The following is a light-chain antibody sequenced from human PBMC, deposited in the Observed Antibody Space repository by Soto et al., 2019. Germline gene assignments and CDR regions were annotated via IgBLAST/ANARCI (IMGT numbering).Light chain of an antibody. CDR1: SSDVGDYKY. J-gene: IGLJ3*02. CDR2: EVS. CDR3: TSYTTSTTWV. V-gene: IGLV2-14*03. Sequence: QSALTQPASVSGSPGQSITISCTGTSSDVGDYKYVSWYQQHPGKAPKLLIYEVSNRPSGVSDRFSGSESGNTASLTISGLQPQDEADYYCTSYTTSTTWVFGGGTSSPS.